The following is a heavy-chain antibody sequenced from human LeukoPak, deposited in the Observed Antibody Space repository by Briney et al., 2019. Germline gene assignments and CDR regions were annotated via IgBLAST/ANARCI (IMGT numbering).Heavy chain of an antibody. CDR2: IPGSGDTT. D-gene: IGHD2-15*01. CDR1: GFTFNSYA. V-gene: IGHV3-23*01. Sequence: GGSLRLSCAASGFTFNSYAMSWVRQAPGKGLEWVSVIPGSGDTTYYADSVKGRFTISRDNSKNTLYLQMNSLRAEDTAIYYCVRDRLYCSYIDCSKLDYWGQGALVTVSS. J-gene: IGHJ4*02. CDR3: VRDRLYCSYIDCSKLDY.